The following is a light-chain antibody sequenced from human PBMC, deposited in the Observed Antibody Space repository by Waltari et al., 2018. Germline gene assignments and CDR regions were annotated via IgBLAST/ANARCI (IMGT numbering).Light chain of an antibody. V-gene: IGKV3-15*01. CDR2: GAS. CDR1: QSVGSN. Sequence: EIVMTQSPATLSVSPGERATLSCRASQSVGSNLAWYQQKPGQAPAPLIFGASTRAPAIPARFSGRGSGTEFTLTISSLQSEDFAVYFCQQYDKWLWTFGQGTTVEIK. CDR3: QQYDKWLWT. J-gene: IGKJ1*01.